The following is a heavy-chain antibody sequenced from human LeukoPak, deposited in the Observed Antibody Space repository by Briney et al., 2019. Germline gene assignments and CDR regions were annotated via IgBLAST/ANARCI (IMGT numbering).Heavy chain of an antibody. V-gene: IGHV3-21*01. CDR1: RFTFSSYS. CDR3: GSPRTFSGRNVLDM. J-gene: IGHJ3*02. D-gene: IGHD3-10*02. CDR2: ISSSGNYI. Sequence: GGSLRLSCAASRFTFSSYSMNWVRQAPGKGLEWVSSISSSGNYIYYADSVKGRFTISRDNAKNSLYLQMNSLRAEDTAVYYCGSPRTFSGRNVLDMWGQGTMVTVSS.